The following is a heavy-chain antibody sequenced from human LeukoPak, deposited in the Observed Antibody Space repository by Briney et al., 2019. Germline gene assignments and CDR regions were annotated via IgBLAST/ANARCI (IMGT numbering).Heavy chain of an antibody. CDR3: ARGYYYYYYMDV. V-gene: IGHV1-69*05. J-gene: IGHJ6*03. CDR2: IIPIFGTA. Sequence: SVKVSCKASGGTFSSYAVSWVRQAPGQGLEWMGRIIPIFGTANYAQKFQGRVTITTDESTSTAYMELSSLRSEDTAVYYCARGYYYYYYMDVWGKGTTVTVSS. CDR1: GGTFSSYA.